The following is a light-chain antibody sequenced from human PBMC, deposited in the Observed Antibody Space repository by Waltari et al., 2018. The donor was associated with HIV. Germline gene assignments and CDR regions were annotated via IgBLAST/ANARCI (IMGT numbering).Light chain of an antibody. CDR1: SSNIGAGYD. V-gene: IGLV1-40*01. Sequence: QSVLTQPPSVSGAPGQRVTISCTGSSSNIGAGYDVHWYQQLPGTAPKLLIEGNRNRPSGVPDRFSGSKSGTSASLAITGLQAEDEADYYCQSYDSSLSGVFGGGTKLTVL. CDR2: GNR. CDR3: QSYDSSLSGV. J-gene: IGLJ3*02.